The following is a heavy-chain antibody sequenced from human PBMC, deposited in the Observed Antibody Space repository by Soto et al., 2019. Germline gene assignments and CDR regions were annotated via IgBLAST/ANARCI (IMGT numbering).Heavy chain of an antibody. CDR3: ARDARSSSGWYSLPLRPKIDY. J-gene: IGHJ4*02. D-gene: IGHD6-19*01. CDR1: GYTFTSYG. CDR2: IRAYNGNT. V-gene: IGHV1-18*01. Sequence: QVQLVQSGAEVKKPGASVKVSCKASGYTFTSYGISWVRQAPGQGLEWMGWIRAYNGNTNYAQKLQGRVTMTTDTSTSTAYMELRSLRSDDTAVYYCARDARSSSGWYSLPLRPKIDYWGQGTLVTVSS.